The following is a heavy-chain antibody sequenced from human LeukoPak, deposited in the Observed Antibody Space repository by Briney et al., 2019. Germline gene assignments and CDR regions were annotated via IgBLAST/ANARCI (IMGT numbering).Heavy chain of an antibody. CDR2: IYYSGST. D-gene: IGHD4-17*01. CDR3: ARGTVIDDAFDI. CDR1: GGSISSYY. V-gene: IGHV4-59*12. Sequence: PSETLSLTCTVSGGSISSYYWSWIRQPAGKGLEWIGYIYYSGSTNYNPSLKSRVTISVDTSKNQFSLKLSSVAAADTAVYYCARGTVIDDAFDIWGQGTMVTVSS. J-gene: IGHJ3*02.